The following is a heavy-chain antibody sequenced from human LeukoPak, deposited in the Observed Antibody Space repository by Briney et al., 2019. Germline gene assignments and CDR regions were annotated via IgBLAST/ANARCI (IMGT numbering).Heavy chain of an antibody. Sequence: GGSLRLSCAASGFTFSSYAMSWVRQAPGKGLEWVSAISGSGGSTYYADSVKGRFTISRDNAKNSLYLQMNSLRAEDTAVYYCARSSGWYHRGPDYYYYYMDVWGKGTTVTVS. CDR2: ISGSGGST. V-gene: IGHV3-23*01. D-gene: IGHD6-19*01. CDR3: ARSSGWYHRGPDYYYYYMDV. J-gene: IGHJ6*03. CDR1: GFTFSSYA.